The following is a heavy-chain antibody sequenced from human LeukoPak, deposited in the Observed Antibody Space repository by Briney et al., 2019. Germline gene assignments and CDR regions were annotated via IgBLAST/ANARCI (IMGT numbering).Heavy chain of an antibody. V-gene: IGHV3-48*01. CDR2: ISVSGTI. Sequence: PGGSLRLSCAASGFSLSTYSLNWVRQTPGKGLQWLSYISVSGTIHYADSVKGRFTISRDNSRNSVSLQMNRLRAGDTGVYFCATAPHGASDYIDVWGRGTTVSVSS. J-gene: IGHJ6*03. CDR3: ATAPHGASDYIDV. D-gene: IGHD3-16*01. CDR1: GFSLSTYS.